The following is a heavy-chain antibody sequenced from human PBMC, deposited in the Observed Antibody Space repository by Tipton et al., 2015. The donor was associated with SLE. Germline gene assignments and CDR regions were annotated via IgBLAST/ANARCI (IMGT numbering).Heavy chain of an antibody. J-gene: IGHJ5*02. Sequence: QVQLVQSGAEVKKPGASVKVSCKASGYTFTSYDINWVRQATGQGLEWMGWMNPDSGDTGSAQKFQDRVTMTTNTSIGTAYMDLSSLRSEDTAVYYCARDFSKEEESLNWFDPWGQGTLVTVSS. CDR3: ARDFSKEEESLNWFDP. D-gene: IGHD2/OR15-2a*01. CDR1: GYTFTSYD. V-gene: IGHV1-8*01. CDR2: MNPDSGDT.